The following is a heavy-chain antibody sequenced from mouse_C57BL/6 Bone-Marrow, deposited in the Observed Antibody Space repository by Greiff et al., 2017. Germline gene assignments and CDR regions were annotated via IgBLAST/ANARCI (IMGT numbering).Heavy chain of an antibody. J-gene: IGHJ3*01. CDR3: ARSGYYGSPFAY. CDR2: IYPRSGNT. Sequence: QVQLQQSGAELARPGASVKLSCKASGYTFTSYGISWVKQRTGQGLEWIGEIYPRSGNTYSNEKFKGKATLTADKSSSTAYMELRSLTSEDSAVYFCARSGYYGSPFAYWGQGTLVTVSA. D-gene: IGHD1-1*01. CDR1: GYTFTSYG. V-gene: IGHV1-81*01.